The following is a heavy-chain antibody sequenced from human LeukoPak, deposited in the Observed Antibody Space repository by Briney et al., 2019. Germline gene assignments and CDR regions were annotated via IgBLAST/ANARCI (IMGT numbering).Heavy chain of an antibody. CDR1: GLISSNYA. CDR3: AKWGDSDILTASYDSDY. CDR2: IGGREGGT. J-gene: IGHJ4*01. V-gene: IGHV3-23*01. D-gene: IGHD3-9*01. Sequence: GQSRTLASAAYGLISSNYAMSWDRQAQRKWMEWVSAIGGREGGTYYRDSVQGQFTVSRDDPKNTLYLQMNTLRVEDTAVYYCAKWGDSDILTASYDSDYWGHGTLVTVSS.